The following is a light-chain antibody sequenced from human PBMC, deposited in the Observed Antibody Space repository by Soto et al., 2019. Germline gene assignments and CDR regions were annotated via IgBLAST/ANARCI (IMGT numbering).Light chain of an antibody. CDR3: SSFAGSNNFPYV. V-gene: IGLV2-8*01. CDR2: EIN. J-gene: IGLJ1*01. CDR1: SSDVGGHNY. Sequence: QSALTQPASVSGSPGQSITISCTGTSSDVGGHNYVSWYQQHPGKVPKLMIYEINKRPSGVPDRFSGSKSGNTASLTVSGLQAEDEADYYCSSFAGSNNFPYVFGTGTKLTVL.